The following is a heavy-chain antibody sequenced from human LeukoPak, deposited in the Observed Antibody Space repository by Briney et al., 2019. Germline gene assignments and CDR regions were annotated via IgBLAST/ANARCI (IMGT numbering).Heavy chain of an antibody. CDR3: ATGPGFYSSSWYSILDYYYMDV. D-gene: IGHD6-13*01. CDR2: IYYSGST. Sequence: SETLSLTCTVSGGSISSYYWSWIRQPPGKGLEWIGYIYYSGSTNYNPSLKSRVTISVDTSKNQFSLKLSSVTAADTAVYYCATGPGFYSSSWYSILDYYYMDVWGKGTTVTVSS. J-gene: IGHJ6*03. V-gene: IGHV4-59*01. CDR1: GGSISSYY.